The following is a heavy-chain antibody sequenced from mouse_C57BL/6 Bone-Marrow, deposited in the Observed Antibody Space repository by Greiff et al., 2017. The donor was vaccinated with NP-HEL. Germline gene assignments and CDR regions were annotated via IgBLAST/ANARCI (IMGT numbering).Heavy chain of an antibody. Sequence: VQLQQPGAELVRPGTSVKLSCKASGYTFTSYWMHWVKQRPGQGLEWIGVIDPSDSYTNYNQKFKGKATLTVDTSSSTAYMQLSSLTSEDSAVYDGARGGVITTVVAYYFDYWGQGTTLTVSS. V-gene: IGHV1-59*01. CDR3: ARGGVITTVVAYYFDY. CDR1: GYTFTSYW. D-gene: IGHD1-1*01. J-gene: IGHJ2*01. CDR2: IDPSDSYT.